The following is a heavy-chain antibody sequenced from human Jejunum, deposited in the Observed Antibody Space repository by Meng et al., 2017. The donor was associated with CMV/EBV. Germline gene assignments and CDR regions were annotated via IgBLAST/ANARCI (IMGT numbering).Heavy chain of an antibody. CDR3: TREGVY. V-gene: IGHV4-4*07. J-gene: IGHJ4*02. Sequence: AQLHDAGLGLFKPSATLFLTCRCSGVSVSNDYWMWSRQPAEVGLEWLGRKSISGTTDYSPSVMSRVTMSIDTSKNTFSLTLTSVTAADTAIYYCTREGVYWGRGILVTVSS. CDR2: KSISGTT. D-gene: IGHD3-10*01. CDR1: GVSVSNDY.